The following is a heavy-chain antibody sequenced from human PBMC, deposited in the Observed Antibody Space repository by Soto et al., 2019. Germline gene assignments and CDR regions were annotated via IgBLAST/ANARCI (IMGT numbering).Heavy chain of an antibody. Sequence: EVQLVESGGGLVQPGGSLRLSCVASGFMFGSYWMTWVRHAPGKGLEWVANIKRDGSEKYYVDSVKGRFTISRDNADNSPFLHISSLRADDTAVYYCTRVRATDYEIDYWGQGALVTVSS. CDR1: GFMFGSYW. CDR3: TRVRATDYEIDY. D-gene: IGHD4-17*01. V-gene: IGHV3-7*03. CDR2: IKRDGSEK. J-gene: IGHJ4*02.